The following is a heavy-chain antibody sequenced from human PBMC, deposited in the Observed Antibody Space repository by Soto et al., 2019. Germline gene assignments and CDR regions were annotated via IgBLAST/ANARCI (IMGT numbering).Heavy chain of an antibody. CDR2: IYSGGST. Sequence: GGSLRLSCAASGFTVSSNYMSWVRQAPGKGLEWVSVIYSGGSTYYADSVKGRFTISRHNSKNTLYLQMNSLRAEDTAVYYCARRGAARREDYYYYYMDVWGKGTTVTVSS. D-gene: IGHD6-6*01. CDR3: ARRGAARREDYYYYYMDV. V-gene: IGHV3-53*04. CDR1: GFTVSSNY. J-gene: IGHJ6*03.